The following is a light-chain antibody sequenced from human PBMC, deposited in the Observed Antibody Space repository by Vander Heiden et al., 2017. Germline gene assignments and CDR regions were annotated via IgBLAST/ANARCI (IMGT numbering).Light chain of an antibody. Sequence: QAVVTQEPSLTVSPGGTVTPTCGSIPGTVTSGHSPYWFQQKPGQAPRTLIYDTTHRHSWTPARFSGSLLGGKAALPLSGAQPEDEAEYYCLLSYDGAVFFGGGTKLTVL. CDR2: DTT. CDR1: PGTVTSGHS. CDR3: LLSYDGAVF. J-gene: IGLJ2*01. V-gene: IGLV7-46*01.